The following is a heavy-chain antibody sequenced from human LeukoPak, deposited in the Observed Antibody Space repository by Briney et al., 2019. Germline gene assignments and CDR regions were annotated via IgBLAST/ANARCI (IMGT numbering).Heavy chain of an antibody. D-gene: IGHD1-26*01. Sequence: ASVKVSCKASGYTFTSYDINWVRQATGQGLEWMGWMNPNSGNTGYAQKFQGRVTMTRNTSISTAYMELSSLRSEDTAVYYCARGRGVGALSATHRNDFDYWGQGTLVTVSS. V-gene: IGHV1-8*01. CDR3: ARGRGVGALSATHRNDFDY. CDR2: MNPNSGNT. J-gene: IGHJ4*02. CDR1: GYTFTSYD.